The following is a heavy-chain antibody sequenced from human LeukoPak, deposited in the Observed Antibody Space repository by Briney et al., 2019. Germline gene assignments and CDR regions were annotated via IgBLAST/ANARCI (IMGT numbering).Heavy chain of an antibody. CDR2: IYYSGST. D-gene: IGHD2-2*02. J-gene: IGHJ6*03. Sequence: SGTLSLTCTVSGGFVSSSSYYWAWIRQPPGKGLEWIGTIYYSGSTYYSPSLKSRVAISIDTSKNQFSLRLSSVTAADTAVYYCARIRYCSSTSCYNYYYYMDVWGKGTTVTVSS. V-gene: IGHV4-39*01. CDR1: GGFVSSSSYY. CDR3: ARIRYCSSTSCYNYYYYMDV.